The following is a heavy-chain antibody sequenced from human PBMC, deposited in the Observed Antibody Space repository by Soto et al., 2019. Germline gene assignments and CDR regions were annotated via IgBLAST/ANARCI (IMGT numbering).Heavy chain of an antibody. CDR3: AREGRGKKAGYNGLVSLGY. Sequence: GASVKDSCKVSGSRFSNYAISWVRQATGHGLEWLGRIIPIFNSTKYAQSFQGRVTITADKSTSTASLELSSLRSDDTAVYYCAREGRGKKAGYNGLVSLGYWGQGTLVTVSS. J-gene: IGHJ4*02. CDR2: IIPIFNST. CDR1: GSRFSNYA. V-gene: IGHV1-69*06. D-gene: IGHD2-2*02.